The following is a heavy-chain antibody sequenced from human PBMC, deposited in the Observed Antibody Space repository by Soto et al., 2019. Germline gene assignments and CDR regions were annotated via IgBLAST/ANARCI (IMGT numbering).Heavy chain of an antibody. CDR3: ARDQLEGNWFDP. Sequence: QLQLQESGSGLVRPSQTLSLTCAVSGGSISSGGYSWNWIRQPPGKGVEWIGYIHHSGSTLYNPSLKRRVTISVDKSKNQFSLKLSSVTAADTAVYYCARDQLEGNWFDPWGQGTLVTVSS. J-gene: IGHJ5*02. V-gene: IGHV4-30-2*01. CDR1: GGSISSGGYS. CDR2: IHHSGST. D-gene: IGHD1-1*01.